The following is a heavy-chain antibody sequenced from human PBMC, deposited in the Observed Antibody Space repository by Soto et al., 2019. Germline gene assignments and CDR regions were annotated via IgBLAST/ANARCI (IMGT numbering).Heavy chain of an antibody. CDR2: IWYDGSRK. Sequence: PGGSLRLACSASGVTFRRHAMHWIRQAPGKRPEWLAIIWYDGSRKLYADSVKGRFNISRDNSNNALYLQMNSLRAEDTAVYYCARETLGLWFGPWGQGTLVTVSS. D-gene: IGHD3-16*01. V-gene: IGHV3-33*01. CDR1: GVTFRRHA. J-gene: IGHJ5*02. CDR3: ARETLGLWFGP.